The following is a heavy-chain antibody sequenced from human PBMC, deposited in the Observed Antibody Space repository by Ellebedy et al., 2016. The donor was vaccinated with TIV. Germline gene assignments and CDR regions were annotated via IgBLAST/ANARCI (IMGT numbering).Heavy chain of an antibody. CDR1: GFTFRNYW. CDR2: INQDGSEK. J-gene: IGHJ5*02. CDR3: ARDPDYGDGWFDT. Sequence: GESLKISXAVSGFTFRNYWMTWVRQAPGKGPEWVANINQDGSEKYYVDSVKGRFTISRDNAKKSLFLEMNSLRADDTAVYYCARDPDYGDGWFDTWGQGTLVTVSS. D-gene: IGHD4-17*01. V-gene: IGHV3-7*01.